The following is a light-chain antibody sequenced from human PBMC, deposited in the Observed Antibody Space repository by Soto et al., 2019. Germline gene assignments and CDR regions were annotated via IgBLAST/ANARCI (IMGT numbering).Light chain of an antibody. CDR2: DAS. Sequence: EIVLTQSPATLSLSPGERATLSCRASQSVSSYLAWYQQKPGQAPRLLIYDASNRATGIPARFSGSGSGTDLPLTICSLAPEDFSVYYCQQRSNWPPTFGQGTRLEIK. J-gene: IGKJ5*01. CDR3: QQRSNWPPT. V-gene: IGKV3-11*01. CDR1: QSVSSY.